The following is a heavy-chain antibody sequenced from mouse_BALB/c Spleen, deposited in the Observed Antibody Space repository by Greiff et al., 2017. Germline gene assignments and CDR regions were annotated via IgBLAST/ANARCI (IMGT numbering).Heavy chain of an antibody. J-gene: IGHJ4*01. CDR1: GYSITSCY. Sequence: EVKLVESGPSLVKPSQTLSLTCSVSGYSITSCYWNWIRQFPGNKLEYMGYISYSGSTYYNPSLKSRISIIPDTSKNQNYLQLNSVTTEDTATYYCARRNYVNYAMDYWGQGTSVTVSS. CDR2: ISYSGST. CDR3: ARRNYVNYAMDY. D-gene: IGHD2-1*01. V-gene: IGHV3-8*02.